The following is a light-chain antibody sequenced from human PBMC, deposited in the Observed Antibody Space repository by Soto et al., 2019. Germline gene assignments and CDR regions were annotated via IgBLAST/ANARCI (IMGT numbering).Light chain of an antibody. J-gene: IGLJ1*01. CDR1: SSDVGGYNY. CDR2: GVS. Sequence: QSALTQPASVSGSPGQSITISCTGTSSDVGGYNYVSWYQQYPGKAPKLMIYGVSKRPSGVPDRFSGSKSGNTASLTISGLQTEDEADYYCCSYTGSYTYVFGTGTKLTVL. V-gene: IGLV2-11*01. CDR3: CSYTGSYTYV.